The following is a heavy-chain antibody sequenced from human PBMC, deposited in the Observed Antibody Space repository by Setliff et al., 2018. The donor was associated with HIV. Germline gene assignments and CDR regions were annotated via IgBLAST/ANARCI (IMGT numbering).Heavy chain of an antibody. CDR2: IYYSGTT. CDR1: GGSINSGNNY. V-gene: IGHV4-31*03. Sequence: PSETLSLTCTVSGGSINSGNNYWSWIRQHPGKGLEWIGFIYYSGTTYYNPSLKSRVTISVDTSKNQFSLKLNSVTAADTAVYYCARYDMPSSDSSGYYYWYFDLWGRGTLVTVSS. D-gene: IGHD3-22*01. CDR3: ARYDMPSSDSSGYYYWYFDL. J-gene: IGHJ2*01.